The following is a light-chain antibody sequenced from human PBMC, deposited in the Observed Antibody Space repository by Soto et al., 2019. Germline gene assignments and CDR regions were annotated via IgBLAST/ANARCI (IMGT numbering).Light chain of an antibody. Sequence: QSVLTHPPSVSGAPGERVTISCTGSSSNIGAGYEVHWYQQLPGTSPKLLIYEDTDRPSGVPDRFSGSKSGTSASLAITGLLAEDEADYYCQSYDNSLSGSYVFGTGTKLTV. CDR1: SSNIGAGYE. CDR2: EDT. J-gene: IGLJ1*01. CDR3: QSYDNSLSGSYV. V-gene: IGLV1-40*01.